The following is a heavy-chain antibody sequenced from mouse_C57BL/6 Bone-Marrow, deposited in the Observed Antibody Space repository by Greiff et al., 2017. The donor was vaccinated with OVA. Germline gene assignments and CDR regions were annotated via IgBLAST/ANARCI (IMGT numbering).Heavy chain of an antibody. J-gene: IGHJ4*01. CDR2: IRNKANGYTT. CDR1: GFTFTDYY. Sequence: EVKLVESGGGLVQPGGSLSLFCAASGFTFTDYYMSWVRQPPGKALEWLGFIRNKANGYTTEYSASVKGRFTISRDNSQSILYLQMNALRAEDSATYYCARYTYDYDDYYAMDYWGQGTSVTVSS. V-gene: IGHV7-3*01. D-gene: IGHD2-4*01. CDR3: ARYTYDYDDYYAMDY.